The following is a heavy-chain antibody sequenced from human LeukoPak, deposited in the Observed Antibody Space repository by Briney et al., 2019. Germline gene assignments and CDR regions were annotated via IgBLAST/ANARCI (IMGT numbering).Heavy chain of an antibody. J-gene: IGHJ6*03. CDR2: IKSKTDGGTT. Sequence: GGSLRLSCAASGFTFSNAWMSWVRQAPGKGLEWVGRIKSKTDGGTTDYAAPVKGRFTISRDDSKNTLYLQMNSLKTEDTAVYYCAVGATPHYYYYMDVWGKGTTATVSS. D-gene: IGHD1-26*01. CDR1: GFTFSNAW. CDR3: AVGATPHYYYYMDV. V-gene: IGHV3-15*01.